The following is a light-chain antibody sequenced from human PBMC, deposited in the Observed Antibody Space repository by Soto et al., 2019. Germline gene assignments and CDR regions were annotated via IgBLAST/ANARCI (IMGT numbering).Light chain of an antibody. V-gene: IGKV3-11*01. CDR3: QQSKNWPLT. J-gene: IGKJ4*01. CDR1: QTVDNY. CDR2: DAF. Sequence: EIVLTQSPATLSLSPGERATLSCRASQTVDNYLHWYQQKPGQAPRLLIYDAFYRAAGVPARFSGVGSGTDFPLTISSLEPEDFAFYYCQQSKNWPLTFGGGTRVEI.